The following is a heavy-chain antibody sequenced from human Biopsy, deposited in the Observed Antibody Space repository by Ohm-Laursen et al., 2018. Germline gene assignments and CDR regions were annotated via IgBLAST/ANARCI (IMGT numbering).Heavy chain of an antibody. CDR2: INPSGSTT. V-gene: IGHV1-46*01. Sequence: GSSVKVSCNASGYSFTSYYMHWVRQAPGQGLEWMGMINPSGSTTSYPQIFQGRVTMTRDTSKSTVYMELSSLRSADTAVHFCARNTGWYGDLYYFDYWGQGTLVTVSS. CDR1: GYSFTSYY. J-gene: IGHJ4*02. CDR3: ARNTGWYGDLYYFDY. D-gene: IGHD6-19*01.